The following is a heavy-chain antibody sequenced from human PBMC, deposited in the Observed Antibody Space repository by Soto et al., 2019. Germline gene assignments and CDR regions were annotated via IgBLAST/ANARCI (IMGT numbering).Heavy chain of an antibody. D-gene: IGHD5-12*01. J-gene: IGHJ5*02. V-gene: IGHV3-21*01. CDR2: ISTSSSYI. CDR1: GFTHSSHS. Sequence: NPGWSLRLACAAAGFTHSSHSMNWVRQAPGKGLEWVSSISTSSSYIYYADSVKGRFTISRDNAKNSLFLQMNSLRAEDTAVYYCAKDLNRGYSEYTFDLWGQGTLVTVSS. CDR3: AKDLNRGYSEYTFDL.